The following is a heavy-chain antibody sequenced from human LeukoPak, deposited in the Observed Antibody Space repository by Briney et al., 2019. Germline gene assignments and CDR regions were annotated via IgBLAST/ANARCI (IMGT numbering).Heavy chain of an antibody. CDR1: GFTFSSYW. CDR2: INSDGSST. J-gene: IGHJ3*02. CDR3: APERSLDSSGYWSAFDI. V-gene: IGHV3-74*01. Sequence: GGSLRLSCADSGFTFSSYWMHWVRQAPGKGLVWVSRINSDGSSTSYADSVKGRFTISRDNAKNTLYLQMNSLRAEDTAVYYCAPERSLDSSGYWSAFDIWGQGTMVTVSS. D-gene: IGHD3-22*01.